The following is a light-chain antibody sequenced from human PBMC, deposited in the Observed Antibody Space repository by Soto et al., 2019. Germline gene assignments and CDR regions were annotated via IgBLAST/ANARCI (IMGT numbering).Light chain of an antibody. CDR3: QQYSSSRT. J-gene: IGKJ1*01. CDR1: QSVRSN. V-gene: IGKV3-20*01. CDR2: GGS. Sequence: EIVMTQSPATLSVSPRERATLSCRASQSVRSNLAWYQQKPGQAPRILIYGGSSRATGIPVRFSGSGSETDFTLTITRLEPEDFAMYYCQQYSSSRTFGQGTKVDIK.